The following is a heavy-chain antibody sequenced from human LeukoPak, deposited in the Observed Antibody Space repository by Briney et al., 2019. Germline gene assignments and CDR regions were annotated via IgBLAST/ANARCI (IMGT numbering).Heavy chain of an antibody. CDR3: AKDGDNGSIPPFDY. Sequence: GGSLRLSCTASGFAFSNYWMSWVRQAPGKGLEWVANIKQDGSEKYYVDSVKGRFTVSRDNAKNSLYLQMNSLRDEDTAVYYCAKDGDNGSIPPFDYWGQGNLVTVSS. D-gene: IGHD5-24*01. V-gene: IGHV3-7*03. CDR1: GFAFSNYW. J-gene: IGHJ4*02. CDR2: IKQDGSEK.